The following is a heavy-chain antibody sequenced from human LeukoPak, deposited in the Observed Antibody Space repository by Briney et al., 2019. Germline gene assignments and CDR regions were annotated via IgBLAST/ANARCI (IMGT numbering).Heavy chain of an antibody. V-gene: IGHV4-38-2*01. D-gene: IGHD6-6*01. Sequence: SETLSLTCAVSGYSISSGYYWGWIRQPPGKGLEWIGSIYDSGNTNYNPPLKSRVTISVDTSKNQFSLKVSSVTAADTALYYCARWYSSSGYLDYWGQGTLVTVSS. CDR2: IYDSGNT. CDR1: GYSISSGYY. CDR3: ARWYSSSGYLDY. J-gene: IGHJ4*02.